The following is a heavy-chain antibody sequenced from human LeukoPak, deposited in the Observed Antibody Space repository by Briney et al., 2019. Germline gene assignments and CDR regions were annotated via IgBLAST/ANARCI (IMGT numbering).Heavy chain of an antibody. CDR2: INPSDGST. CDR3: ARIRDGYNDAXDI. V-gene: IGHV1-46*01. J-gene: IGHJ3*02. D-gene: IGHD5-24*01. Sequence: GASVKVSCKASGYTFTSYYIHLVRQAPGQGFEWMAIINPSDGSTTNSQKFQGRVTMTRDTSTSTVYMELSGLRSEDTALYYCARIRDGYNDAXDIXXXGTXVTISS. CDR1: GYTFTSYY.